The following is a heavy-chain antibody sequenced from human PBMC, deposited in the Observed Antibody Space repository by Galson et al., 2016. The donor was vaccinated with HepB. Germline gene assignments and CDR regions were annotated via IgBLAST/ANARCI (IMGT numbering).Heavy chain of an antibody. V-gene: IGHV3-23*01. CDR3: AKDRGFCSGDDCPLAKWIDP. Sequence: SLRLSCAASGFTFRSFAMTWVRQAPGKGLDWVSGIGGSSGRTAYADYVKGRFTISRDNPKDTLYLLMNSLRSEDTAVYYCAKDRGFCSGDDCPLAKWIDPWGQGTLVTVSS. CDR1: GFTFRSFA. J-gene: IGHJ5*02. D-gene: IGHD2-21*02. CDR2: IGGSSGRT.